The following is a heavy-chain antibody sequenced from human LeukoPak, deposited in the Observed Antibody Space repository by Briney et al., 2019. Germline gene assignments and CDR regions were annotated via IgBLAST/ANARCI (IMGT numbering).Heavy chain of an antibody. CDR1: GYTFTSYY. D-gene: IGHD6-6*01. V-gene: IGHV1-46*01. Sequence: ASVKVSCKASGYTFTSYYMHWVRQAPGQGLEWMGIINPSGGSTSYAQKFQGRVTMTRDTSISTAYMELSRLRSDDTAVYYCARGPGSSSFGNSAFDIWGQGTMVTVSS. J-gene: IGHJ3*02. CDR3: ARGPGSSSFGNSAFDI. CDR2: INPSGGST.